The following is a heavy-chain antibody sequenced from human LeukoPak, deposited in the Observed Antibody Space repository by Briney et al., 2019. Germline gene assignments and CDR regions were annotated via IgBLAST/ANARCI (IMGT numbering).Heavy chain of an antibody. CDR2: INPNSGGT. J-gene: IGHJ4*02. CDR1: GYTFTGYY. D-gene: IGHD3-3*01. Sequence: GASVKVSCKASGYTFTGYYMHWVRQAPGQGLEWMGRINPNSGGTNYAQMFQGRVTMTRDTSISTAYMELSSLRSDDAAIYYCARVSGRSGPFEYWGQGTLVTVSS. CDR3: ARVSGRSGPFEY. V-gene: IGHV1-2*06.